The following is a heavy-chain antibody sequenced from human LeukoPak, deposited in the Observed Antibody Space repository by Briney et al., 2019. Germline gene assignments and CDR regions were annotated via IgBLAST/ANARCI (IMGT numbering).Heavy chain of an antibody. V-gene: IGHV4-4*07. CDR3: ARHPFFAPFDF. CDR1: GDSIDSYY. CDR2: IYRSGST. J-gene: IGHJ4*02. D-gene: IGHD3-3*01. Sequence: SETLSLTCTVSGDSIDSYYWSWIRQPAGKGLEWIGRIYRSGSTNYNPSLKSRVTMSIDTSKNQFSLKLSSVTAADTAVYYCARHPFFAPFDFWGRGTLVTVPS.